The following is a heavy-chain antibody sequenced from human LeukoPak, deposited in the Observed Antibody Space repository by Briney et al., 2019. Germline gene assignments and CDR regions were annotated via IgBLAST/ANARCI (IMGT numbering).Heavy chain of an antibody. Sequence: VASVKVSCKASGYTFTGYYMHWVRQAPGQGLEWMGWINPNSGGTNYAQKFQGRVTMTRDTSISTAYMELSRLRSDDTAVYYCAREGHDYYDSSGYYYWGQGTLVTVSS. CDR2: INPNSGGT. D-gene: IGHD3-22*01. CDR1: GYTFTGYY. J-gene: IGHJ4*02. V-gene: IGHV1-2*02. CDR3: AREGHDYYDSSGYYY.